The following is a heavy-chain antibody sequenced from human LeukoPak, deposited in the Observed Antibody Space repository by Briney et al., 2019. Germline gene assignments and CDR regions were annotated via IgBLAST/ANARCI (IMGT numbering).Heavy chain of an antibody. Sequence: SVKVSCKASGGTFSSYAISWVRQAPGQGLERVGRIIPIFGTANYAQKFQGRVTITTDESTSTAYMELSSLRSEDTAVYYCASTDMVMGYYFDYWGQGTLVTVSS. D-gene: IGHD5-12*01. CDR2: IIPIFGTA. J-gene: IGHJ4*02. CDR3: ASTDMVMGYYFDY. V-gene: IGHV1-69*05. CDR1: GGTFSSYA.